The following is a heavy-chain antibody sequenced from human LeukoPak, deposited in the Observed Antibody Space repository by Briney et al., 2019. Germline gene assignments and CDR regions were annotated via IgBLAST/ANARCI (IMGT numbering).Heavy chain of an antibody. V-gene: IGHV3-43*02. CDR2: ISGDGGST. CDR1: GFTFDDYA. Sequence: GGSLRLSCAASGFTFDDYAMHWVRQAPGKGLEWVSLISGDGGSTYYADSVKGRFTISRDNSKDSLYLQMNSLRTEDTALYYCAKDPGRAYYFDYWGQGTLVTVSS. J-gene: IGHJ4*02. CDR3: AKDPGRAYYFDY.